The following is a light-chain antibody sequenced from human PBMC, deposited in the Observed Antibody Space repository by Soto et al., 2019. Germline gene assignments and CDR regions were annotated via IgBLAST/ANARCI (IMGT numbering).Light chain of an antibody. CDR3: QQRFDWPKIT. J-gene: IGKJ5*01. CDR1: QSVSSY. Sequence: EIVLTQSPATLSLSPVEIATLSCSASQSVSSYLAWYQQKPGQAPRLLVSAASNRATGIPARFSGSGSGTDFTLTIRSLEPEDFGVFYCQQRFDWPKITCGQGTRREIK. V-gene: IGKV3-11*01. CDR2: AAS.